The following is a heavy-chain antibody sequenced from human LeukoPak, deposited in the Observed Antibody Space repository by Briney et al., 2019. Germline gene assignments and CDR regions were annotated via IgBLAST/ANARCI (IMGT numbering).Heavy chain of an antibody. CDR3: AKGASTERGFRAYIDY. J-gene: IGHJ4*02. CDR1: ELTFSCYF. CDR2: IRYDVSDK. Sequence: GGSLTLPCAAWELTFSCYFMQGLRPAPGRGGAGVTFIRYDVSDKYYADSVKGRFTISRDTSKNTLYLQMNSLRVEDTAVYYCAKGASTERGFRAYIDYWGQGTLVTVSS. D-gene: IGHD3-10*01. V-gene: IGHV3-30*02.